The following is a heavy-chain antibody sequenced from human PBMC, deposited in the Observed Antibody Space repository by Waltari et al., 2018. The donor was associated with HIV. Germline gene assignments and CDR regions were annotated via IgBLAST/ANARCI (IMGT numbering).Heavy chain of an antibody. V-gene: IGHV3-21*01. CDR1: GFTFSSYS. Sequence: EVQLVESGGGLVKPGGSLRLSCAASGFTFSSYSMNWVRQAPGKGLEWVSSISSSSYIYYADSVKGRFTISRDNAKNSLYLQMNSLRAEDTAVYYCARVPATAIRNFDYWGQGTLVTVSS. CDR3: ARVPATAIRNFDY. CDR2: ISSSSYI. D-gene: IGHD2-2*02. J-gene: IGHJ4*02.